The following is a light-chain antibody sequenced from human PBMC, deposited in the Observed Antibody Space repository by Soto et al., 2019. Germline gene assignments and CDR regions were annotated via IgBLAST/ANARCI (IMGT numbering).Light chain of an antibody. CDR1: QSVLYSSKNKNY. V-gene: IGKV4-1*01. J-gene: IGKJ4*01. CDR2: WAS. CDR3: QQYYTTPPT. Sequence: DIVMTQSPDSLAVSLGERATINCKSSQSVLYSSKNKNYLAWYQQKPGQPPKLLIYWASTRESGVPDRFSGSGSGTDFTLTISSLQAGDLAVYYCQQYYTTPPTFGGGTKVDIK.